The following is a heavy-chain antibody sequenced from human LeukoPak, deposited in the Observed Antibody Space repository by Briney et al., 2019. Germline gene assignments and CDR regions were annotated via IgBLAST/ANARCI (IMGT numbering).Heavy chain of an antibody. CDR2: IRSNSDGGTI. D-gene: IGHD6-13*01. V-gene: IGHV3-15*07. Sequence: PGGSLRLSCATSGFTFSNAWMNWVRRAPGKGLEWVGRIRSNSDGGTIDYAAPVKGRFTLSRDDSKTTLYLQMNSLQTEDTAVYYCTTDWLLLDEGAATIAAAVWFDPWGQGTLVTVSS. CDR3: TTDWLLLDEGAATIAAAVWFDP. J-gene: IGHJ5*02. CDR1: GFTFSNAW.